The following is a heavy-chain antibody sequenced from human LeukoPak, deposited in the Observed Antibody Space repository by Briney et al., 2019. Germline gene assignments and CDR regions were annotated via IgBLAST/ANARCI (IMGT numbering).Heavy chain of an antibody. CDR3: ARGGYTYGLDY. D-gene: IGHD5-18*01. J-gene: IGHJ4*02. CDR1: GFTLTSYS. CDR2: ISSLGRTI. Sequence: GGSLRLSCAASGFTLTSYSMNWVHQAPGKGLEWVSYISSLGRTIYYADSVKGRFTISRDSAKNLLSLHMSSLRAEDTAVYFCARGGYTYGLDYWGQGTLVTVSS. V-gene: IGHV3-48*01.